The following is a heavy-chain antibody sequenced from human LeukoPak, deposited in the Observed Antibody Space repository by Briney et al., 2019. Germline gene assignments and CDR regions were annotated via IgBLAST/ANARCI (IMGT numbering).Heavy chain of an antibody. CDR3: ARHGTISSESYFDY. J-gene: IGHJ4*02. CDR2: IHNSGRT. V-gene: IGHV4-59*08. Sequence: SETLSLTCSVPGGSVSSYYWSWIRQSPGKGLEWIGYIHNSGRTNYNPSLKSRVTGFVDTSKNQVSLRLSSVAAADTAVYYCARHGTISSESYFDYWGQGALVTVSS. CDR1: GGSVSSYY. D-gene: IGHD1-14*01.